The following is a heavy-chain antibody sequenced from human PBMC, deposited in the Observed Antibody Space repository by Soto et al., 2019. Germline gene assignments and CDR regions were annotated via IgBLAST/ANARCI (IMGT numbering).Heavy chain of an antibody. CDR2: IDPSDSYT. D-gene: IGHD4-4*01. V-gene: IGHV5-10-1*01. J-gene: IGHJ6*02. CDR3: ARERTSKDYYYGMDV. Sequence: PGESLKISCKGSGYSFTSYWISWVRQMSGKGLEWMGRIDPSDSYTNYSPSFQGHVTISADKSISTAYLQWSSLKASDTAMYYCARERTSKDYYYGMDVWGQGTTVTVSS. CDR1: GYSFTSYW.